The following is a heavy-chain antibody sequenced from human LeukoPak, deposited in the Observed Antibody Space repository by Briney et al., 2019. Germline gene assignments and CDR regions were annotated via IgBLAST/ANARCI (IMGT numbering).Heavy chain of an antibody. CDR2: MSHSGTS. J-gene: IGHJ4*02. D-gene: IGHD3-3*01. Sequence: SETLSLTCTVSGGSVSSSSYYWGWVRQPPGKGLEWIGLMSHSGTSAYNPSLEGRLTISVDTSKNQFSLILTSVTAADTAVYYCVGVSRDMPQDIDYWGQGSLVTVSS. CDR1: GGSVSSSSYY. CDR3: VGVSRDMPQDIDY. V-gene: IGHV4-39*01.